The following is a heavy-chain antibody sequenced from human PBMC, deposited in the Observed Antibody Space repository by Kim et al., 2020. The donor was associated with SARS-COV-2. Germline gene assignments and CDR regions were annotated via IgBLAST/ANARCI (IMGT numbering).Heavy chain of an antibody. Sequence: ESGKGRFSNSRDHSKNTLYLQMNSLRAEDTAVYYCATDGDYYGSGSYFDSWGQGTLVTVSS. V-gene: IGHV3-30*04. CDR3: ATDGDYYGSGSYFDS. J-gene: IGHJ4*02. D-gene: IGHD3-10*01.